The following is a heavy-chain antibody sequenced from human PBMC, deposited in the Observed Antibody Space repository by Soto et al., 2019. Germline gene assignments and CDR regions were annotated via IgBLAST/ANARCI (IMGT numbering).Heavy chain of an antibody. Sequence: PSETLSLTCTVSGGSISSYYWSWIRQPPGKGLEWIGYIYYSGSTNYNPSLKSRVTISVDTSKNQCSLKLSSVTAADTAVYYWAGELFGRSVWFDPWGQGTLVSVSS. CDR1: GGSISSYY. D-gene: IGHD3-10*01. CDR2: IYYSGST. CDR3: AGELFGRSVWFDP. V-gene: IGHV4-59*01. J-gene: IGHJ5*02.